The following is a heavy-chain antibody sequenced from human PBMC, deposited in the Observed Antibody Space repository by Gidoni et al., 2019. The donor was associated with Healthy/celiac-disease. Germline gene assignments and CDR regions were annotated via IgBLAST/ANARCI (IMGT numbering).Heavy chain of an antibody. Sequence: QVQLVQSGGGGVQPGRSLILSCAPSGFTSSSYGIHWVRQAPGKGLEWVAVISYDGSNKYYADSVKGRFTISRDNSKNTLYLQMNSLRAEDTAVYYCAKDGGYYYKFGYYYGMDVWGQGTTVTVSS. V-gene: IGHV3-30*18. D-gene: IGHD3-22*01. CDR1: GFTSSSYG. J-gene: IGHJ6*02. CDR2: ISYDGSNK. CDR3: AKDGGYYYKFGYYYGMDV.